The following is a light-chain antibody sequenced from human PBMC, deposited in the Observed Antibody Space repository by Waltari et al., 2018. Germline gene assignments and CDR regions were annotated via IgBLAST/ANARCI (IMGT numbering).Light chain of an antibody. CDR3: SAYTKSTTRYWV. CDR2: DVN. J-gene: IGLJ3*02. Sequence: QSALTQPASVSGSPGQSITPSASVTISDVGASDYVSWYQQPPGHAPKLLIYDVNNRPSGVSHRFSGSKSGNTASLTISGLQAEDEANYFCSAYTKSTTRYWVFGGGTKVTVL. V-gene: IGLV2-14*03. CDR1: ISDVGASDY.